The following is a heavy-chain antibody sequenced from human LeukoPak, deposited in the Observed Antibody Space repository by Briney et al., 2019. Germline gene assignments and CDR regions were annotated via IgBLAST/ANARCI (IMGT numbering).Heavy chain of an antibody. V-gene: IGHV1-18*01. CDR2: ISAYNGNT. CDR3: ASGRYSSGCPDY. J-gene: IGHJ4*02. CDR1: GYTFTSYG. D-gene: IGHD6-19*01. Sequence: ASVKVSCKASGYTFTSYGISWVRQAPGQGLGWMGWISAYNGNTNYAQKLQGRVTMTTDTSTSAAYMELRSLRSDDTAVYYCASGRYSSGCPDYWGQGTLVTVSS.